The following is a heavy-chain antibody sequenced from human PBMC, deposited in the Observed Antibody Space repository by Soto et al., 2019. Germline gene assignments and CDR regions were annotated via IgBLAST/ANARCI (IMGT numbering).Heavy chain of an antibody. V-gene: IGHV1-8*01. CDR3: ARQRSAAGTGWFDP. D-gene: IGHD6-13*01. CDR2: MNPNSGNT. CDR1: GYTFTSYD. Sequence: QVQLGQSGAEVKKPGASVKVSCKASGYTFTSYDINCLRQATGQGLVWMGWMNPNSGNTGYAQKFQGRVTMTRNTSISTAYMVLSSLGSEDTAVSYCARQRSAAGTGWFDPWGEGTLVTVSS. J-gene: IGHJ5*02.